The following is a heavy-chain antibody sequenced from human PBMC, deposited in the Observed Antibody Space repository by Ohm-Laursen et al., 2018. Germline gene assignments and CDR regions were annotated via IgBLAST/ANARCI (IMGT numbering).Heavy chain of an antibody. CDR2: INHSGST. CDR3: ARRLSPHLSGWSRKYFDY. J-gene: IGHJ4*02. CDR1: GGSFSGYY. Sequence: SDTLSLTCPVYGGSFSGYYWNWIRQPPGKGLEWIGEINHSGSTNYNPSLKSRVTISVDTSKNQFSLKLSSVTAADTAVYYCARRLSPHLSGWSRKYFDYWGQGTLVTVSS. V-gene: IGHV4-34*01. D-gene: IGHD6-19*01.